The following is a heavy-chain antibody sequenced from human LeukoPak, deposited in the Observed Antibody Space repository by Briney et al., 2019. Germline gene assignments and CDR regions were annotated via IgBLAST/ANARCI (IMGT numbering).Heavy chain of an antibody. Sequence: SETLSLTCTVSGDSISSYYWSWIRQPPGKGLEWIGEINHSGSTNYNPSLKSRVTISVDTSKNQFSLKLSSVTAADTAVYYCARGKGSGWTFDYWGQGTLVTVSS. CDR1: GDSISSYY. V-gene: IGHV4-34*01. CDR3: ARGKGSGWTFDY. J-gene: IGHJ4*02. D-gene: IGHD6-19*01. CDR2: INHSGST.